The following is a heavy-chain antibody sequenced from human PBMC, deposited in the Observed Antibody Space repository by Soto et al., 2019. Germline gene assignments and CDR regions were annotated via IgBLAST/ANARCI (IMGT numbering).Heavy chain of an antibody. J-gene: IGHJ5*02. CDR2: IKQDGSEK. V-gene: IGHV3-7*01. CDR1: GFTFSSYW. Sequence: GGSLRLSCAASGFTFSSYWMSWVRQAPGKGLEWVANIKQDGSEKYYVDSVKGRFTISRDNAKNSLYLQMNSLRAEDTAVYYCARARIVVVPAANWFDPWGQGTLVTVSS. D-gene: IGHD2-2*01. CDR3: ARARIVVVPAANWFDP.